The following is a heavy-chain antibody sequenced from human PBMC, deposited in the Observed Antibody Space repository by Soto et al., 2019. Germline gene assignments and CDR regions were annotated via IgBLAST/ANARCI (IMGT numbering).Heavy chain of an antibody. CDR1: GGTFSSYA. J-gene: IGHJ6*02. D-gene: IGHD3-10*01. CDR2: IIPIFGTA. CDR3: ARVRPPVTMVRGVIIEGGAGYYYGMDV. Sequence: QVQLVQSGAEVKKPGSSVKVSCKASGGTFSSYAISWVRQAPGQGLEWMGGIIPIFGTANYAQKVQGRVTITADESTRTASMELSSLRSEDTAVYYCARVRPPVTMVRGVIIEGGAGYYYGMDVWGQGTTVTVSS. V-gene: IGHV1-69*01.